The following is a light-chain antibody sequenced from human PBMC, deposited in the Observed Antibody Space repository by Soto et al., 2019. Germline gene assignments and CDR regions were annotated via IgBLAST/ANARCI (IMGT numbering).Light chain of an antibody. CDR1: QGISNY. CDR3: QQLNSYPHT. V-gene: IGKV1-9*01. J-gene: IGKJ4*01. CDR2: AAS. Sequence: DIQMTQSPSSLSASVGDRVTITCRASQGISNYLAWYQQKPGKVPKLLIYAASTLQSGVPSRISGSGSGTEFTLTINSLQPEDFATYYCQQLNSYPHTFGGGTKVDIK.